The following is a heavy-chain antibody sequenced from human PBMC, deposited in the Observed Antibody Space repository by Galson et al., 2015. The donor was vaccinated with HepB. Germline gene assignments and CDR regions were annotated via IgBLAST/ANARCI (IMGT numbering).Heavy chain of an antibody. CDR3: ARFGNYGSVLYYFDY. CDR2: INAGNGNT. D-gene: IGHD3-10*01. J-gene: IGHJ4*02. CDR1: GYTFTSYA. V-gene: IGHV1-3*01. Sequence: SCKASGYTFTSYAMHWVRQAPGQRLEWMGWINAGNGNTKYSQKFQGRVTITRDTSASTAYMELSSLRSEDTAVYYCARFGNYGSVLYYFDYWGQGTLVTVSS.